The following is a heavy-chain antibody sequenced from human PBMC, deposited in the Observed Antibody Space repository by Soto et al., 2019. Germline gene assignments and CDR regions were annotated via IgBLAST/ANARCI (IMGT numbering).Heavy chain of an antibody. J-gene: IGHJ6*02. V-gene: IGHV3-48*02. Sequence: GGSLRPSCTASGFTVSGYDMNWVRQAPGNGLEWISYISSSSSTIYYADSVKGRFTISRDNAENSLFLQMNSLRDEDTAVYYCARPSGYYDTSGYYGAFYYYGMDVWGQGTTVTVSS. CDR2: ISSSSSTI. D-gene: IGHD3-22*01. CDR1: GFTVSGYD. CDR3: ARPSGYYDTSGYYGAFYYYGMDV.